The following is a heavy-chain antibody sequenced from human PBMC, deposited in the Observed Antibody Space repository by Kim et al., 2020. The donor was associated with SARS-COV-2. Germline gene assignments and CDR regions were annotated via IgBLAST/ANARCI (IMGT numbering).Heavy chain of an antibody. CDR2: INAGNGNT. D-gene: IGHD6-19*01. J-gene: IGHJ6*02. CDR1: GYTFTSYA. CDR3: AREGRRAPAEQWLVRVRYYIYYGIDV. V-gene: IGHV1-3*01. Sequence: ASVKVSCKASGYTFTSYAMHWVRQAPGQRLEWMGWINAGNGNTKYSQKFQGRVTITRDTSASTAYMELSSLRSEDTAGYYCAREGRRAPAEQWLVRVRYYIYYGIDVWGQATTVTVSS.